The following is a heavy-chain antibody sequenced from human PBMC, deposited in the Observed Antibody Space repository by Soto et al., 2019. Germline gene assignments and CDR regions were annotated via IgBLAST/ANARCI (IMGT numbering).Heavy chain of an antibody. D-gene: IGHD3-3*01. Sequence: SVKVSCKASGSTFTSSAVQWVRQARGQRLEWIGWIVVGSGNTNYAQKFQERVTITRDMSTSTAYMELSSLRSEDTAVYYCAADLNTIFGVGYYYYGMDVWGQGTTVTVSS. V-gene: IGHV1-58*01. CDR2: IVVGSGNT. J-gene: IGHJ6*02. CDR1: GSTFTSSA. CDR3: AADLNTIFGVGYYYYGMDV.